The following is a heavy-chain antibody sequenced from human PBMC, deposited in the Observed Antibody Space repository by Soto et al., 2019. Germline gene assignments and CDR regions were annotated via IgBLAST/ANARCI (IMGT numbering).Heavy chain of an antibody. Sequence: PGESLKISCKGSGYNYVSYWIAWVRQTPGKGLEWMGYIYPGDSHSTYSPSVQGQVTFSVDKSTNTAFLQWSSLKASDTAMYYCARRHYCSGDCTSSVHDYNSLDVWGQGTQVTVSS. CDR2: IYPGDSHS. J-gene: IGHJ6*02. D-gene: IGHD2-21*02. CDR1: GYNYVSYW. V-gene: IGHV5-51*01. CDR3: ARRHYCSGDCTSSVHDYNSLDV.